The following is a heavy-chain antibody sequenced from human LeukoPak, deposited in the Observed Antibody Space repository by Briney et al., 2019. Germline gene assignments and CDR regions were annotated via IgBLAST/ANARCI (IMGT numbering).Heavy chain of an antibody. CDR3: AKRGIVIRGLLVIGFHTEVYYFDS. CDR2: MSGSGGGT. V-gene: IGHV3-23*01. CDR1: GITLSNYA. D-gene: IGHD3-10*01. Sequence: PGGSLRLSCVVSGITLSNYAMSWVRQAPGKGLEWVSGMSGSGGGTKYADSVKGRFTISRDKSLNTLYLQMNNLRAEDTAVYFCAKRGIVIRGLLVIGFHTEVYYFDSWGQGILVTVSS. J-gene: IGHJ4*02.